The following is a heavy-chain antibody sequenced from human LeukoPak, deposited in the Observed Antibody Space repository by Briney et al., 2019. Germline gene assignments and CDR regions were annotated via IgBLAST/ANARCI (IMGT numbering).Heavy chain of an antibody. CDR3: ARDGIVGATSGLGY. D-gene: IGHD1-26*01. J-gene: IGHJ4*02. CDR2: IYYSGST. Sequence: SQTLSLTCTVSGGSISSGGYYWSWIRQHPGKGLGWIGYIYYSGSTYYNPSLKSRVTISVDTSKNQFSLKLSSVTAADTAVYYCARDGIVGATSGLGYWGQGTLVTVSS. CDR1: GGSISSGGYY. V-gene: IGHV4-31*03.